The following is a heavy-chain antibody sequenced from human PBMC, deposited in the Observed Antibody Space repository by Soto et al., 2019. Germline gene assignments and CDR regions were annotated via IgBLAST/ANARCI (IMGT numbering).Heavy chain of an antibody. CDR2: INPNSGGT. D-gene: IGHD5-18*01. J-gene: IGHJ4*02. V-gene: IGHV1-2*02. CDR1: GYTFTGYY. Sequence: GASVKVSCKASGYTFTGYYMHWVRQAPGQGLEWMGWINPNSGGTNHAQKFQGRVTMTRDTSISTAYMELSRLRSDDTAVYYCARVPLNPTGYSYERDFDYWGQGTLVTVSS. CDR3: ARVPLNPTGYSYERDFDY.